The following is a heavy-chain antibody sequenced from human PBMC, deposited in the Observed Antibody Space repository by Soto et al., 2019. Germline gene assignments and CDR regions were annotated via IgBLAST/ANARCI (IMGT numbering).Heavy chain of an antibody. CDR2: IYYSGST. D-gene: IGHD3-10*01. CDR3: ARWTDMRAGIDY. J-gene: IGHJ4*02. CDR1: GGSISSYY. V-gene: IGHV4-59*01. Sequence: SETLFLTCTVSGGSISSYYWSWIRQPPGKGLEWIGYIYYSGSTNYNPSLKSRVTISVDTSKNQFSLKLSSVTAADTAVYYCARWTDMRAGIDYWGQGTLVTVSS.